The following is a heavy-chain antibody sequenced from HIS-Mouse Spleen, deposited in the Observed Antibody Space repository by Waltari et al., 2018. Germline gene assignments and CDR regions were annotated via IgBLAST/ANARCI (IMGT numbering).Heavy chain of an antibody. D-gene: IGHD6-13*01. Sequence: QLQLQESDPGRVKPSETLSLTCTVSGGSISSTSHYWGWIRQPPGKGLEWIGSIYYSGSTYYNPSLKSRVTISVDTSKNQFSLKLSSVTAADTAVYYCAREIPYSSSWYDWYFDLWGRGTLVTVSS. CDR3: AREIPYSSSWYDWYFDL. V-gene: IGHV4-39*07. J-gene: IGHJ2*01. CDR1: GGSISSTSHY. CDR2: IYYSGST.